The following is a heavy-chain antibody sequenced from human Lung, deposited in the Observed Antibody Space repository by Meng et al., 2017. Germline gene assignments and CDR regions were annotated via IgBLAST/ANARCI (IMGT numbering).Heavy chain of an antibody. D-gene: IGHD4-11*01. V-gene: IGHV4-34*01. CDR1: GGAFSDYY. Sequence: LLQLGAGLFKPSETLSLTCVVPGGAFSDYYCSGIRQPPGKGLEWIGEINHSGSTNYNPSLESRATISVDTSQNNLSLKLSSVTAADSAVYYCARGPTTMAHDFDYWGQGTLVTVSS. J-gene: IGHJ4*02. CDR3: ARGPTTMAHDFDY. CDR2: INHSGST.